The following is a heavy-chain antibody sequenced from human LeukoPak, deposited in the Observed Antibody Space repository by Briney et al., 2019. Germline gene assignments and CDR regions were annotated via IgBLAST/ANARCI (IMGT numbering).Heavy chain of an antibody. Sequence: SETLSLTCSVSSYSISSGHYWGWIRQPPGKGLEWIVSIFNSGKTYYNPSLMSRVTISLDTSKNQFSLNVRSVSAVDTAVYDSARVGVPLPVFDYWGQGTLVTVSS. CDR1: SYSISSGHY. D-gene: IGHD3-3*01. CDR2: IFNSGKT. V-gene: IGHV4-38-2*02. J-gene: IGHJ4*02. CDR3: ARVGVPLPVFDY.